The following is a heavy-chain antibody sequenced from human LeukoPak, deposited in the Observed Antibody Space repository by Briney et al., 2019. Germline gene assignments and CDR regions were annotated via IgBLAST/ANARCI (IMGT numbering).Heavy chain of an antibody. CDR1: GASITTYY. J-gene: IGHJ4*02. Sequence: PSETLSLTCTVSGASITTYYWSWIRQPPGKGLEWIAYIHYSGSTSYNPSLKSRLTISLDTSKNQFSLKLSSVTAADTAVYHCARLDGNWNYFDYWGQGTLVTVSS. V-gene: IGHV4-59*08. D-gene: IGHD1-20*01. CDR3: ARLDGNWNYFDY. CDR2: IHYSGST.